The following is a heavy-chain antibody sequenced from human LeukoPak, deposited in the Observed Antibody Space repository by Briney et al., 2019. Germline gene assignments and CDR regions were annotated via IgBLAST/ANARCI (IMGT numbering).Heavy chain of an antibody. J-gene: IGHJ4*02. Sequence: PGGSLRLSCAASGFTFSNAWMNWVRQAPGKGLEWVGRIKSKTDGGTTDYAAPVKGRFTISRDDSKNTLYLQMNSLKTEDTAVYYCTTVDYYDSSGYYYVDYFDYWGQGTLVTVSS. D-gene: IGHD3-22*01. V-gene: IGHV3-15*07. CDR2: IKSKTDGGTT. CDR3: TTVDYYDSSGYYYVDYFDY. CDR1: GFTFSNAW.